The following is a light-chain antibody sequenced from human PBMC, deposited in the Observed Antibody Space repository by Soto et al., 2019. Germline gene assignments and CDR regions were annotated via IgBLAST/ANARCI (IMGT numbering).Light chain of an antibody. CDR2: WAS. Sequence: DIVMTQSPDSLTLSLGERATINCKSSQSVFSRFRNKNYLGWFQQKPGQPPRLLIYWASTRESVVSDRFSGSGSWTDFTLTINSLQAEDVVVYYCQQYYTTPTWTFGQGTKVEV. CDR3: QQYYTTPTWT. J-gene: IGKJ1*01. V-gene: IGKV4-1*01. CDR1: QSVFSRFRNKNY.